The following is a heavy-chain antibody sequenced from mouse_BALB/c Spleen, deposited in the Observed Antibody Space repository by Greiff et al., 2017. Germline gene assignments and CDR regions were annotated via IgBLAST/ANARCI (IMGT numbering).Heavy chain of an antibody. V-gene: IGHV5-12-1*01. J-gene: IGHJ3*01. D-gene: IGHD2-4*01. CDR3: ASTMITRFAY. CDR2: ISSGGGST. Sequence: EVQGVESGGGLVKPGGSLKLSCAASGFAFSSYDMSWVRQTPEKRLEWVAYISSGGGSTYYPDTVKGRFTISRDNAKNTLYLQMSSLKSEDTAMYYCASTMITRFAYWGQGTLVTVSA. CDR1: GFAFSSYD.